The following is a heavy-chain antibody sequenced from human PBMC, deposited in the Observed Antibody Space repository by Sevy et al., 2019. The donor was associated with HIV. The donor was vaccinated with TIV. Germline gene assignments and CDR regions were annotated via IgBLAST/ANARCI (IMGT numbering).Heavy chain of an antibody. J-gene: IGHJ2*01. V-gene: IGHV3-30-3*01. CDR3: ARDGYESDSSGYYDWYFDL. Sequence: GSLRLSCAASGFTFSSYAMHWVRQAPGKGLEWVAVISYDGSNKYYVDSVKGRFTISRDNSKKTLYLQMNSLRAEDTAVYYCARDGYESDSSGYYDWYFDLWGRGTLVTVSS. CDR1: GFTFSSYA. D-gene: IGHD3-22*01. CDR2: ISYDGSNK.